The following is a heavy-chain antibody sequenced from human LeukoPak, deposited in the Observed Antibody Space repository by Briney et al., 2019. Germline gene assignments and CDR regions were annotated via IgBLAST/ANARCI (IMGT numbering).Heavy chain of an antibody. CDR2: VNSDGNSA. V-gene: IGHV3-74*01. D-gene: IGHD6-19*01. J-gene: IGHJ4*02. Sequence: PGGSLRLSCAASGFTFSSYWIHWVRQGSGEGLVWVSHVNSDGNSATYADSVKGRFTISRDNAKNTVYLQMNSLRAEDAGVYYCARGGVGCFDFWGQGARVTVSS. CDR1: GFTFSSYW. CDR3: ARGGVGCFDF.